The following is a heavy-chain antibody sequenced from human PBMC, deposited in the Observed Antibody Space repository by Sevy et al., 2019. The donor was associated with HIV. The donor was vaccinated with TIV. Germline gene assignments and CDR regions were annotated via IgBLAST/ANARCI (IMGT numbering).Heavy chain of an antibody. Sequence: GGSLRLSCVASGFTYSMNWVRQAPGKGLEWVSYISDSSATIHYADSGKGRFTISRDNAKNTLYLQMNTLRAEDTAVYYCASQRGGYERLYYFDSWGQGTLVTVSS. D-gene: IGHD5-12*01. CDR2: ISDSSATI. V-gene: IGHV3-48*01. CDR3: ASQRGGYERLYYFDS. J-gene: IGHJ4*02. CDR1: GFTYS.